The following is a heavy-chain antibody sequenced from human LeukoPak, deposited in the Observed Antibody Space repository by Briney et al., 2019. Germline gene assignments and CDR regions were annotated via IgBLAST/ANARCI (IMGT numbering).Heavy chain of an antibody. CDR2: ISWNSGSI. Sequence: SLRLSCAASGFTFDDYAMHWVRQAPGKGLEWVSGISWNSGSIGYADSVKGRFTISRDNAKNSLYLQMNSLRAEDTALYYCAKGDSSGPWGNYFDYWGQGTLVTVSS. J-gene: IGHJ4*02. V-gene: IGHV3-9*01. D-gene: IGHD3-22*01. CDR1: GFTFDDYA. CDR3: AKGDSSGPWGNYFDY.